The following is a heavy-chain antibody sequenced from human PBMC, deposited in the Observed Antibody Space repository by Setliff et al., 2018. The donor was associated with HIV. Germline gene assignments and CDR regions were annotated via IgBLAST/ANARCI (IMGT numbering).Heavy chain of an antibody. CDR3: GREGEGELPGY. CDR2: IFHSGTT. Sequence: SETLSLTCTVSGDFFSSDYYWGWIRQSPGKGLEWIGYIFHSGTTYYNPSLKSRVTMSVDTSKNQFSLKLSSVTAADTAVYYCGREGEGELPGYWGQGTLVTVSS. D-gene: IGHD1-7*01. V-gene: IGHV4-38-2*02. J-gene: IGHJ4*02. CDR1: GDFFSSDYY.